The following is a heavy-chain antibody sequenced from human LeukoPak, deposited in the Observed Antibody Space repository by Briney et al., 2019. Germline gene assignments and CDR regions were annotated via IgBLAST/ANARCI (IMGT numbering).Heavy chain of an antibody. CDR1: GFTFSSYA. J-gene: IGHJ4*02. D-gene: IGHD4-11*01. CDR3: AKDQETTVTTIFDY. V-gene: IGHV3-23*01. CDR2: ISCSGGST. Sequence: GGSLRLSCAASGFTFSSYAMSWVRQAPGKGLEWVSAISCSGGSTYYADSVKGRFTIPRDNSKNTPYLQMNSLRAEDTAVYYCAKDQETTVTTIFDYWGQGTLVTVSS.